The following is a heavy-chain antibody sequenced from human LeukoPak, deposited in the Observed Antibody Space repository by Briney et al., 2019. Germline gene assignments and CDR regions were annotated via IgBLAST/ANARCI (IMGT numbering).Heavy chain of an antibody. D-gene: IGHD6-13*01. V-gene: IGHV3-30*04. CDR3: ARDPIAAAGADAFDI. Sequence: GGSLRLSCAASGFAFSSYAMHWVRQAPGKGLEWVAVISYEGSNKYYADSVKGRFTISRDNSKNTLYLQMNSLRAEDTAVYYCARDPIAAAGADAFDIWGQGTMVTVSS. CDR1: GFAFSSYA. CDR2: ISYEGSNK. J-gene: IGHJ3*02.